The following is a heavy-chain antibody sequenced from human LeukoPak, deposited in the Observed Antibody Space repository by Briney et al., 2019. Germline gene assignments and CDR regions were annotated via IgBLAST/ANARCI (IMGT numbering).Heavy chain of an antibody. Sequence: SETLSLTCAVYGGSFSGYYWSWIRQPPGKGLEWIGEINHSGSTNYNPSLKSRVTISVDTSKNQFSLKLSSVTAADTAVYYCAAHNYDFWSGYRNFDYWGQGTLVTVSS. CDR3: AAHNYDFWSGYRNFDY. V-gene: IGHV4-34*01. CDR1: GGSFSGYY. J-gene: IGHJ4*02. CDR2: INHSGST. D-gene: IGHD3-3*01.